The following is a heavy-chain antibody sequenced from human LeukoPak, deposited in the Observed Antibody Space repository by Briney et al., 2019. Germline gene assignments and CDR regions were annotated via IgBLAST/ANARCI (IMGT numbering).Heavy chain of an antibody. CDR3: TRRAARWQFDL. J-gene: IGHJ2*01. CDR2: INWKTGNG. CDR1: GFNFDDYA. D-gene: IGHD5-24*01. V-gene: IGHV3-9*01. Sequence: GGSQRLSCAVSGFNFDDYAMHWVREAPERGLEWVSGINWKTGNGIYADSVKGRFTISRDNAKNSLYLQMSSLRAEDTALYYCTRRAARWQFDLWGRGTLLTVSS.